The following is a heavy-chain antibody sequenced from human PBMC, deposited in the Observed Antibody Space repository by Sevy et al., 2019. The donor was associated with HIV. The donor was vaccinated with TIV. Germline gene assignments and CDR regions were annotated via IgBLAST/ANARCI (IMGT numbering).Heavy chain of an antibody. V-gene: IGHV3-30-3*01. CDR1: GFTFSSYA. CDR3: ARSRDVWGSYRNDAFDI. CDR2: ISYDGSNK. J-gene: IGHJ3*02. D-gene: IGHD3-16*02. Sequence: GGSLRLSYAASGFTFSSYAMHWVRQAPGKGLEWVAVISYDGSNKYYADSVKGRFTISRDNSKNTLYLQMNSLRAEDTAVYYCARSRDVWGSYRNDAFDIWGQGTMVTVSS.